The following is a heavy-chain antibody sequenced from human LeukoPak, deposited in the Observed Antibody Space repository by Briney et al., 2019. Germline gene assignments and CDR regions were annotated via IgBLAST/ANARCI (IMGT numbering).Heavy chain of an antibody. CDR2: ISDDTSDK. D-gene: IGHD3-22*01. Sequence: GTSLRLSCAASEFTFSRYAMHWVRQVPGKGLEWVAIISDDTSDKHYGDSVRGRFSVSRDNSYNTLYLQMNSLRPEDTAVYYCARDRLDYDSSGYYYYWGQGTLVTVSS. CDR1: EFTFSRYA. V-gene: IGHV3-30*03. CDR3: ARDRLDYDSSGYYYY. J-gene: IGHJ4*02.